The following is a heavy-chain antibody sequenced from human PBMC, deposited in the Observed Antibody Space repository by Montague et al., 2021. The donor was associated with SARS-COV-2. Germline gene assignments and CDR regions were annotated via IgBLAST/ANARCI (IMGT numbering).Heavy chain of an antibody. CDR3: AKEDIVVMDV. CDR2: IWYDGSNK. Sequence: SLRLSCAASGFTFRSYGMHWVRQAPGNGLEWVAVIWYDGSNKYYADSVKGRFTISRDNSKNTLYLQMNSLRAEDTAVYYCAKEDIVVMDVWGQGTTVTVSS. CDR1: GFTFRSYG. J-gene: IGHJ6*02. V-gene: IGHV3-33*06. D-gene: IGHD2-15*01.